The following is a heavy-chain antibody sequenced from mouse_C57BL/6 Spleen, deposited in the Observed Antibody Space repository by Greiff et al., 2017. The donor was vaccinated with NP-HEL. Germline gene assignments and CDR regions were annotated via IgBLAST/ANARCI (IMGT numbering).Heavy chain of an antibody. V-gene: IGHV2-2*01. Sequence: QVQLQQSGPGLVQPSQSLSITCTVSGFSLTSYGVHWVRQSPGKGLEWLGVIWSGGSTDYNAAFISRLSISKDNSKSQVFFKMNSLQADDTAIYYCASHYDGAWFAYWGQGTLVTVSA. CDR1: GFSLTSYG. J-gene: IGHJ3*01. CDR2: IWSGGST. D-gene: IGHD1-2*01. CDR3: ASHYDGAWFAY.